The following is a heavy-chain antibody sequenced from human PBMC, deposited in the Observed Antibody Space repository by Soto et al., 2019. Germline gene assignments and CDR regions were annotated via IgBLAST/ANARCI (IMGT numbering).Heavy chain of an antibody. V-gene: IGHV3-74*01. CDR2: INSDGSSI. J-gene: IGHJ4*02. Sequence: PGGSLRLSCATSGFDFSNTWIHWVRQVPGQGLVWVSRINSDGSSIIYADSVKGRFTLSRDNAKNTVHLQMSGLRVEDTAVYYCAKDWYHTIDSWGQGIPVTVS. CDR1: GFDFSNTW. D-gene: IGHD1-20*01. CDR3: AKDWYHTIDS.